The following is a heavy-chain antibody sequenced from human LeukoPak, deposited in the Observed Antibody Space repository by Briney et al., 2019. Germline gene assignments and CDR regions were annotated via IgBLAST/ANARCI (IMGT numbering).Heavy chain of an antibody. CDR1: GFTFSSYA. D-gene: IGHD1-26*01. CDR2: ISGSGGST. CDR3: AKCGIGNEYYYMVV. V-gene: IGHV3-23*01. Sequence: GGSLRLSCAASGFTFSSYAMTWVRQAPGKGLEWVSAISGSGGSTYYADSVKGRFTISRDNSRNTLNLQMNSLRAEDTAVYYCAKCGIGNEYYYMVVYGKGTTSTDSS. J-gene: IGHJ6*03.